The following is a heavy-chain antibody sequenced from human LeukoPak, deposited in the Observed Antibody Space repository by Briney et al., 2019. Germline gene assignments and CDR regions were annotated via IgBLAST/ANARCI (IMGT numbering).Heavy chain of an antibody. V-gene: IGHV1-46*01. D-gene: IGHD3-22*01. Sequence: ASVKVSCKASGYTFTSYYMHWVRQAPGQGLEWMGIINPSGGSTGYAQKFQGRVTMTRDMSTSTVYMELSSLRSDDTAVYYCARDYKSYYYDSSGYYYHLVDCGYWGQGTLVTVSS. CDR2: INPSGGST. CDR1: GYTFTSYY. J-gene: IGHJ4*02. CDR3: ARDYKSYYYDSSGYYYHLVDCGY.